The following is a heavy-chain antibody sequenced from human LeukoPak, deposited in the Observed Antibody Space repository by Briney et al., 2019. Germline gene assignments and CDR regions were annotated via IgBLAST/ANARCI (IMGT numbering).Heavy chain of an antibody. CDR1: GGTFSSYA. CDR2: IIPIFGTA. J-gene: IGHJ2*01. V-gene: IGHV1-69*01. D-gene: IGHD2-2*01. CDR3: ASLTNCSSTSCYHWYFDL. Sequence: SAVNVSFKASGGTFSSYAISWVRQAPGQGLEWMGEIIPIFGTANYAQKFQGRVTITADESTSTAYMELSSLRSEDSAVYYCASLTNCSSTSCYHWYFDLWGRGTLVTVSS.